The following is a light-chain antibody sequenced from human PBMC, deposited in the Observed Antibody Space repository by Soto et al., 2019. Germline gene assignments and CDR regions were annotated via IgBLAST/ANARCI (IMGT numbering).Light chain of an antibody. Sequence: EIVLTQSPGTLSLSPGERATLSCRASQSVSSNYLAWYQQKPGQAPKVLIYRASIRATGIPDRFTGSGSGTDFTLTISRLEPEDFAVYYCHQYDAIVQTFGQGTKVDIK. J-gene: IGKJ1*01. CDR3: HQYDAIVQT. V-gene: IGKV3-20*01. CDR1: QSVSSNY. CDR2: RAS.